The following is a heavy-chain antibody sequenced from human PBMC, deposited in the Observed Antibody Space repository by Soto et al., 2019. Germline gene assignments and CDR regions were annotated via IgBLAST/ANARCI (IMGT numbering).Heavy chain of an antibody. CDR2: IIPIFGTA. D-gene: IGHD3-22*01. Sequence: QVQLVQSGAEVKKPGSSVKVSCKASGGTFSSYAISWVRQAPGQGLEWMGGIIPIFGTANYAQKFQGRVTITADESTSKAYMELSSLRSEDTAVYYCARVATKIVGFYYFDYWGQGTLVTVSS. CDR1: GGTFSSYA. J-gene: IGHJ4*02. CDR3: ARVATKIVGFYYFDY. V-gene: IGHV1-69*12.